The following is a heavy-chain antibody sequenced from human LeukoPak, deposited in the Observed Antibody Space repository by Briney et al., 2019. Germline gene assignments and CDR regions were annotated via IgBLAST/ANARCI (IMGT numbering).Heavy chain of an antibody. CDR1: GFTFSSYA. CDR2: ISGSSGST. V-gene: IGHV3-23*01. J-gene: IGHJ4*02. CDR3: AKLGPRYCSSTSCYDY. D-gene: IGHD2-2*01. Sequence: PGGSLRLSCAASGFTFSSYAMSWVRQAPGKGLEWVSAISGSSGSTYYADSVKGRFTISRDNSKNTLYLQMNSLRAEDTAVHYCAKLGPRYCSSTSCYDYWGQGTLVTVSS.